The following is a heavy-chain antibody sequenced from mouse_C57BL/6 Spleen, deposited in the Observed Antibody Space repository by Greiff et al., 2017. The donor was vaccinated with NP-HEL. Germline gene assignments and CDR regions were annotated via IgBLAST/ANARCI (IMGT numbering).Heavy chain of an antibody. CDR1: GYTFTSYW. CDR2: IDPSDSYT. D-gene: IGHD4-1*01. Sequence: VQLQQPGAELVMPGASVKLSCKASGYTFTSYWMHWVKQRPGQGLEWIGEIDPSDSYTNYNQKFKGKSTLTVDKSSSTAYMQLSSLTSEDSAVYYCARPNWAYWYFDVWGTGTTVTVSS. J-gene: IGHJ1*03. CDR3: ARPNWAYWYFDV. V-gene: IGHV1-69*01.